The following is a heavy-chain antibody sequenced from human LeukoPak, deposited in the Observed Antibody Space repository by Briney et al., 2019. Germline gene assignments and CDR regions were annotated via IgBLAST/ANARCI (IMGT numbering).Heavy chain of an antibody. CDR2: ISSSSSYI. D-gene: IGHD6-6*01. CDR3: ARAQGGAARRYFDY. CDR1: GFSFVNCD. J-gene: IGHJ4*02. V-gene: IGHV3-21*01. Sequence: GSLRLSCAATGFSFVNCDMSWVRQAPGKGLEWVSSISSSSSYIYYADSVKGRFTISRDNAKNSLYLQMNSPRAEDTAVYYCARAQGGAARRYFDYWGQGTLVTVSS.